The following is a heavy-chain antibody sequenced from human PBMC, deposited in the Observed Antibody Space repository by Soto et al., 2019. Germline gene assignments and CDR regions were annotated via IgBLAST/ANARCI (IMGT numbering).Heavy chain of an antibody. V-gene: IGHV4-34*01. J-gene: IGHJ4*02. CDR3: ARQVEGATGARTRRFDY. CDR1: GGSFSGYY. CDR2: INHSGST. D-gene: IGHD1-26*01. Sequence: PSETLSLTCAVYGGSFSGYYWSWIRQPPGKGLEWIGEINHSGSTNYNPPLKSRVTISVDTSKNQFSLKLSPVTAADTAVYYCARQVEGATGARTRRFDYWGQGTLVTVSS.